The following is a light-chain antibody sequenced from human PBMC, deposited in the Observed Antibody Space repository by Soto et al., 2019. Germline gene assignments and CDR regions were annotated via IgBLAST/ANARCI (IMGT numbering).Light chain of an antibody. V-gene: IGLV2-8*01. CDR3: TTYAGSNNFYV. CDR1: SSDVGGYNY. CDR2: EVT. Sequence: QSVLTQPPSASGSPGQSVTISCTGTSSDVGGYNYVSWYQQHPGKAPKLMIYEVTKRPSGVPDRFSGSKSGNTASLTVSGLQAEDEADYYGTTYAGSNNFYVFGTGTKVTGL. J-gene: IGLJ1*01.